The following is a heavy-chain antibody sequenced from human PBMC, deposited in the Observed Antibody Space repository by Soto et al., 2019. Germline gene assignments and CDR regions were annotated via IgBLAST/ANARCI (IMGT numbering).Heavy chain of an antibody. CDR2: IYYSGST. J-gene: IGHJ5*02. Sequence: QVQLQESGPGLVKPSETLSLTCTVSGGSISSYYWSWIRQPPGKGLEWIGYIYYSGSTNYNPSLTSRITISSDTSKNQVSLKLSSVTAADTALYYCARHISSGTNVAAIRSFDPWGQGTLVAVSS. V-gene: IGHV4-59*08. CDR3: ARHISSGTNVAAIRSFDP. CDR1: GGSISSYY. D-gene: IGHD1-7*01.